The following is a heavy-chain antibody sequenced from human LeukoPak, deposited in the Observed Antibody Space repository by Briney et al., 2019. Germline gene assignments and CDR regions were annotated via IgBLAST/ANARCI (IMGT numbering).Heavy chain of an antibody. D-gene: IGHD1-26*01. CDR2: TRNKANTYTT. V-gene: IGHV3-72*01. CDR1: GFTFSDHY. J-gene: IGHJ6*03. CDR3: ARVVEYYRNYYYYYYMDV. Sequence: PGGSLRLSCAASGFTFSDHYMDWVRQAPGKGLEWVGRTRNKANTYTTEYAASVKGRFTIARDDSKNSLYLQMNSLKTEDTAVYYCARVVEYYRNYYYYYYMDVWGKGTTVTVSS.